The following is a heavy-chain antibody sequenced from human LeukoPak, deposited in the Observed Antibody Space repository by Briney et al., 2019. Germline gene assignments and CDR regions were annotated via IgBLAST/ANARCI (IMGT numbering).Heavy chain of an antibody. CDR1: GASISRYY. Sequence: PSETLSLTCTVSGASISRYYWSWIRQPPGKGLEWIGYIYDGGRTNYNPPLRSRVTISIDTSKNQFSLKLNSVTAADTAVYYCARHGGCLALNWFDPWGHGTLVTVSS. CDR2: IYDGGRT. CDR3: ARHGGCLALNWFDP. D-gene: IGHD5/OR15-5a*01. V-gene: IGHV4-59*08. J-gene: IGHJ5*02.